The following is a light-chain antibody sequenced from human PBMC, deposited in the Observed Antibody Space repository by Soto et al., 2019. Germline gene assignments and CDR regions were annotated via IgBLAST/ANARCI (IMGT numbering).Light chain of an antibody. CDR3: QKYNSASFT. CDR2: AAS. CDR1: QGISNY. Sequence: DIQMTQSPSSLSASVGDRVTITCRASQGISNYLAWYQQKPGKVPKLLIYAASTLQSGVPSRFSGSGSGTDFTLTISSLQPEDVATYDCQKYNSASFTFGPGIKVDIK. V-gene: IGKV1-27*01. J-gene: IGKJ3*01.